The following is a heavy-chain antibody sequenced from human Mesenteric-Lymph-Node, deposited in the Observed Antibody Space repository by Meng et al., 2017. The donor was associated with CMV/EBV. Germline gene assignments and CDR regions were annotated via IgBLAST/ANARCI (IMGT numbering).Heavy chain of an antibody. CDR3: TKDVGIQVTGNFDY. J-gene: IGHJ4*02. D-gene: IGHD6-19*01. CDR1: GFPTFSSFW. CDR2: ISWNSGSI. V-gene: IGHV3-9*03. Sequence: GGSLRLSCEAYGFPTFSSFWMHWVRQAPGKGLEWVSGISWNSGSIGYADSVKGRFTISRDNAKNSLYLQMNSLKAEDMALYYCTKDVGIQVTGNFDYWGQGTLVTVSS.